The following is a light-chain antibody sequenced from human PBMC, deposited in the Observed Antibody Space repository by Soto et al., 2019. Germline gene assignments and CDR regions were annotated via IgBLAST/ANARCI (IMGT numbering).Light chain of an antibody. CDR3: QQRTNWLT. CDR2: DAS. J-gene: IGKJ3*01. V-gene: IGKV3-11*01. CDR1: QTVSTY. Sequence: EIVLTQSPATLSLSPGERVTLSCRASQTVSTYLAWYQQKPGQAPRLLIYDASDRATGIPARFSGSGSGTDFTHTISSPEPEDSAVYYCQQRTNWLTVGAGTKVDIK.